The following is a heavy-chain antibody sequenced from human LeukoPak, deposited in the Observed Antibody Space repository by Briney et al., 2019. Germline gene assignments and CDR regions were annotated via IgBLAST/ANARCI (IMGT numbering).Heavy chain of an antibody. CDR2: ISSSGSTI. V-gene: IGHV3-11*04. Sequence: GGSLRLSCVASGFTFSDYYMSWIRQAPGKGLEWVSYISSSGSTIYYADSVKGRSTISRDNAKNSLYLQMNSLRVDDTAVYFCARDKIMGATRFDYWGQGALVTVSS. CDR1: GFTFSDYY. CDR3: ARDKIMGATRFDY. J-gene: IGHJ4*02. D-gene: IGHD1-26*01.